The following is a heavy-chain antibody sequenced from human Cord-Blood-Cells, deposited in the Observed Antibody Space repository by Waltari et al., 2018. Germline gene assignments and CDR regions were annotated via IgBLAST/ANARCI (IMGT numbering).Heavy chain of an antibody. CDR2: IYHSGST. J-gene: IGHJ5*02. CDR3: ARERDGYCSSTSCNWFDP. D-gene: IGHD2-2*03. Sequence: QVQLQESGPGLVKPSETLSLTCTVSGYSISSGYYWGWIRQPPGQGLEWIGSIYHSGSTYYNPSLKSRVTISVDTSKNQFSLKLSSVTAADTAVYYCARERDGYCSSTSCNWFDPWGQGTLVTVSS. CDR1: GYSISSGYY. V-gene: IGHV4-38-2*02.